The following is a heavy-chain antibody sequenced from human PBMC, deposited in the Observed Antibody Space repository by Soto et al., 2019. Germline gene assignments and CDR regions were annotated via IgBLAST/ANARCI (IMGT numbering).Heavy chain of an antibody. J-gene: IGHJ4*02. D-gene: IGHD3-22*01. CDR1: GFTFSSSA. Sequence: GESLKISCAASGFTFSSSAVSWVRQAPGKGLEWVSAISGSGGSTYYADTVKGRFTVSRDNSKNTLYPQMNSLRAEDTAVYYCARSGYYYPLDFDHWGQGNLVTVSS. CDR3: ARSGYYYPLDFDH. V-gene: IGHV3-23*01. CDR2: ISGSGGST.